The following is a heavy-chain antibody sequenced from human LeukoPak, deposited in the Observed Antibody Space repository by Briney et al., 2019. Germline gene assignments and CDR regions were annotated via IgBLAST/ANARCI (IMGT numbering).Heavy chain of an antibody. D-gene: IGHD2-2*03. V-gene: IGHV3-30-3*01. CDR2: ISYDGSNK. Sequence: GGSLRLSCAASGFTFSSYAMHWVRQAPGKGLEWVAVISYDGSNKYYADSVKGRFTISRDNSKNTLYLQMNSLRAEDTAVYYCARGFMDIVVVPAVYWGQGTLVTVSS. CDR1: GFTFSSYA. J-gene: IGHJ4*02. CDR3: ARGFMDIVVVPAVY.